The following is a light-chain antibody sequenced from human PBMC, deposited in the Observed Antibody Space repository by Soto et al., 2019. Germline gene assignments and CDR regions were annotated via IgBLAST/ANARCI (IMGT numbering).Light chain of an antibody. J-gene: IGKJ1*01. CDR3: HPRQSWPRT. V-gene: IGKV3-11*01. Sequence: EIVLTQSSATRSSMPGDRVTLSCGASQAVNTRLAWYQHNPGQAPRLLIYLASNRAAGVPARFSGSGSGTDFTLTISDVEPEDFAVYYCHPRQSWPRTFGQGTKL. CDR1: QAVNTR. CDR2: LAS.